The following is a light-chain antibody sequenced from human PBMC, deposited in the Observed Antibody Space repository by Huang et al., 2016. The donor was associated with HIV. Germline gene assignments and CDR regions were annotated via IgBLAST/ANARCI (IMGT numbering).Light chain of an antibody. Sequence: IVMIQSPATLSVSPGERVTVSCRANRSVSSNLAWYQQRPGQAPRLLIYGSSTRAPVIPARFSGSGSGTDFSLTISSLQSEDFALYYCQQYNNWLLSFGGGTRVDI. CDR3: QQYNNWLLS. CDR2: GSS. J-gene: IGKJ4*01. CDR1: RSVSSN. V-gene: IGKV3-15*01.